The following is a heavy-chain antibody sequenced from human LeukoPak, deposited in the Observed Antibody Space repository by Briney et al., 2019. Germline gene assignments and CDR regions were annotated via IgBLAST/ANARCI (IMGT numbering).Heavy chain of an antibody. CDR3: ASQQYSYAYVFGY. Sequence: GGSLRLSCAASGFTFSSYWMSWVRQAPGKGLEWVANIKQDGSEKYYVDSVKGRFTISRDNAKNSLYLQMNSLRAEDTAVYYCASQQYSYAYVFGYWGQGTLVTVSS. CDR1: GFTFSSYW. CDR2: IKQDGSEK. V-gene: IGHV3-7*01. D-gene: IGHD5-18*01. J-gene: IGHJ4*02.